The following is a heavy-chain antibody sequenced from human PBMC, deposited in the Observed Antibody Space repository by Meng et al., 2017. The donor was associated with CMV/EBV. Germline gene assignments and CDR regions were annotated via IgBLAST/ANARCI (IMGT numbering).Heavy chain of an antibody. CDR2: ISYDGSNK. Sequence: GESLKISCAASGFTFRRYDIHWVRQAPGKGLEWVAVISYDGSNKYYADSVKGRFTISRDNSKNTLYLQMSSLRAEDTAVYYCARDDPRTSGRVCAFDIWGQGTMVTVSS. V-gene: IGHV3-30*12. CDR3: ARDDPRTSGRVCAFDI. D-gene: IGHD6-25*01. J-gene: IGHJ3*02. CDR1: GFTFRRYD.